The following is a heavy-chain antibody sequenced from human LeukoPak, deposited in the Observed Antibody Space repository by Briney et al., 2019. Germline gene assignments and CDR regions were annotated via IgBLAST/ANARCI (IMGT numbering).Heavy chain of an antibody. J-gene: IGHJ4*02. CDR2: IKQDGSEK. D-gene: IGHD6-19*01. CDR3: ARDSRTTVAGTLDY. V-gene: IGHV3-7*01. CDR1: GFTFSSYW. Sequence: GGSLRLSCAASGFTFSSYWMSWVRQAPGKGLEWVANIKQDGSEKYYVDSVKGRFTISRDNAKNTLYLQMNSLRAEDTAVYYCARDSRTTVAGTLDYWGQGTLVTVSS.